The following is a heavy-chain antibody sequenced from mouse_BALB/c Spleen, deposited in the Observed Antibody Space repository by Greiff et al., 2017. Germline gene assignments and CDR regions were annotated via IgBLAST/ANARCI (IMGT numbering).Heavy chain of an antibody. Sequence: EVQLVESGGGLVQPGGSLKLSCAASGFTFSSYGMSWVRQTPDKRLELVATINSNGGSTYYPDSVKGRFTISRDNAKNTLYLQMSSLKSEDTAMYYCAREGLRRGFAYWGQGTLVTVSA. V-gene: IGHV5-6-3*01. CDR2: INSNGGST. CDR1: GFTFSSYG. D-gene: IGHD1-2*01. J-gene: IGHJ3*01. CDR3: AREGLRRGFAY.